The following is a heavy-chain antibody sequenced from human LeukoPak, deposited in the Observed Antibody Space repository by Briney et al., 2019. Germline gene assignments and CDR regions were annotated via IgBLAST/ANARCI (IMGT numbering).Heavy chain of an antibody. CDR3: AILDSSNPVGRDAFDI. CDR1: GYSFTSYW. V-gene: IGHV5-51*01. Sequence: GESLKISCKGSGYSFTSYWIGWVRQMPGKGLEWMGIIYPGDSDTRYSPSFQGQVTISADKSISTAYLQWSSLKASDTAMYYCAILDSSNPVGRDAFDIWGQGTMVTVSS. J-gene: IGHJ3*02. CDR2: IYPGDSDT. D-gene: IGHD4-11*01.